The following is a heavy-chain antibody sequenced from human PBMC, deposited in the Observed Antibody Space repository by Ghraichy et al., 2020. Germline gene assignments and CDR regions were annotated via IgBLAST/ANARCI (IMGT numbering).Heavy chain of an antibody. CDR3: ARDNYHALDV. CDR2: IRKKTDGGTS. J-gene: IGHJ6*02. V-gene: IGHV3-15*07. D-gene: IGHD6-6*01. CDR1: GYTFSDDW. Sequence: GGSLRLSCEASGYTFSDDWLNWVRQAPGKGLEWVGRIRKKTDGGTSDYGAPVEGRFTISRDDSKSTLDLLMNSLTTDDTAVYYCARDNYHALDVWGQGTTVIVS.